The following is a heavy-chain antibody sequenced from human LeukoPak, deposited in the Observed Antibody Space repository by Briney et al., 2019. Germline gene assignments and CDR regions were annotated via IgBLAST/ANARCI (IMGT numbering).Heavy chain of an antibody. CDR2: ISGSGYST. J-gene: IGHJ4*02. Sequence: GGSLRLSCAASGFTFSDYYMSWMRQAPGKGLEWVSAISGSGYSTYYADSVKGRFTISRDNSKNTLYLQMNSLRAEDTALYFCAQWSRYFDYWGQGTLVTVSS. D-gene: IGHD1-26*01. V-gene: IGHV3-23*01. CDR3: AQWSRYFDY. CDR1: GFTFSDYY.